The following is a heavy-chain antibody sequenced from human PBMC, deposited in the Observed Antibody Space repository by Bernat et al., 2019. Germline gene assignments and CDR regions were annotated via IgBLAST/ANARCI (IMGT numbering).Heavy chain of an antibody. CDR3: ITTKDYYMDV. J-gene: IGHJ6*03. V-gene: IGHV3-73*02. D-gene: IGHD1-26*01. CDR2: IRNKTNNYAT. CDR1: GFTVSCSA. Sequence: VQLVESGGGLVQPGGSLKLSCAASGFTVSCSAMHWVRQASGRGLGWVGRIRNKTNNYATAYGASVKGRFTISRNDSKNTAYLKMNSLKTEDTAGYYCITTKDYYMDVWGKGTTVTVSS.